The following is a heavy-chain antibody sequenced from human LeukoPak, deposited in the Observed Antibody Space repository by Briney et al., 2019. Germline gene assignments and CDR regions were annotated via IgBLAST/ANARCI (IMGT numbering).Heavy chain of an antibody. J-gene: IGHJ6*03. Sequence: SQTLSLTCTVSGGSISSGDYYWSWIRQPPGKGLEWIGCIYHSGTTYYNPSLKSRITISVDTSKNQFSLKLSSVTAADTAMYYCARDQPYMDVWGKGTTVTVSS. CDR2: IYHSGTT. V-gene: IGHV4-30-4*08. CDR1: GGSISSGDYY. CDR3: ARDQPYMDV.